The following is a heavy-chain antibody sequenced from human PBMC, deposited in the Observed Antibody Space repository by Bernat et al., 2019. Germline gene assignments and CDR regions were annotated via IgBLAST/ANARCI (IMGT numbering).Heavy chain of an antibody. D-gene: IGHD3-10*01. CDR3: ARHYGSPGSMDV. V-gene: IGHV3-30-3*01. CDR2: ISYDGSNK. Sequence: QVQLVESGGGVVQPGRSRRLSCAASGFTFSNYAIHWVRHAPGKGLEWVAVISYDGSNKYYADSVKGRFTISRDNSKNTLYLQMNSLGTEDTAVYYCARHYGSPGSMDVWGQGTTVTVSS. J-gene: IGHJ6*02. CDR1: GFTFSNYA.